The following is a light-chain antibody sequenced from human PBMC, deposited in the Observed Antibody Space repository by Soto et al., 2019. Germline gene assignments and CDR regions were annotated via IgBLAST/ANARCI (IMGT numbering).Light chain of an antibody. Sequence: DIQLTQSPSFLSASVGDRVTITCRASQGFSNSLAWYQQKPGKAPKLLIYAASTLQSVVPSRFSGSGSGTEFTLTISSLQPEDFATYSCQQPDSYPCTFGQGTKLEIK. CDR1: QGFSNS. CDR2: AAS. V-gene: IGKV1-9*01. CDR3: QQPDSYPCT. J-gene: IGKJ2*02.